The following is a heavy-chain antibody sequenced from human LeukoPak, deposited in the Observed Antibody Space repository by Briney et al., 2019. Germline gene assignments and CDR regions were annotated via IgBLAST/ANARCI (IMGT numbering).Heavy chain of an antibody. CDR2: IITIFGTA. CDR3: ARVQPMFISRPHFDS. D-gene: IGHD6-13*01. J-gene: IGHJ4*02. Sequence: SVKLSCNSSAATFSIYTFSRDRQPHAQGLGWKGGIITIFGTANYAQKFEGRVTITADKSTSTAYMELSSLRSEDTAVYYCARVQPMFISRPHFDSWGQGTLVTVSS. V-gene: IGHV1-69*06. CDR1: AATFSIYT.